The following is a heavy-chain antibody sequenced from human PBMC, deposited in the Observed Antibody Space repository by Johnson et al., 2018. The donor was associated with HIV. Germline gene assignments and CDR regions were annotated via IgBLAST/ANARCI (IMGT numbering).Heavy chain of an antibody. CDR1: GFTFSSYA. CDR2: ISSNGGST. J-gene: IGHJ3*02. Sequence: VQLVESGGGLVQPGGSLRLSCAASGFTFSSYAMHWVRQAPGKGLEYVSAISSNGGSTYYANSVKGRFTISRDNSKNTLYLQMNSLRAEDTAVYYCASRSYGYVRHAFDIWGQGTMVTVSS. D-gene: IGHD5-18*01. CDR3: ASRSYGYVRHAFDI. V-gene: IGHV3-64*01.